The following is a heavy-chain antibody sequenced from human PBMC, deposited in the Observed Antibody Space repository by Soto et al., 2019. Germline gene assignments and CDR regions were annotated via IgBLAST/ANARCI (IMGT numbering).Heavy chain of an antibody. D-gene: IGHD3-3*01. V-gene: IGHV1-18*01. Sequence: ASVKVSCKASGYTFKSYGISWVRQTAGQGPEWLGWISAYNGDTKYAQNLQGRVSLTTDATTSSAYMELRSLRSDDTAVYYCARYFWSGQLPYYFDYWGQGTLVTVS. CDR3: ARYFWSGQLPYYFDY. J-gene: IGHJ4*02. CDR1: GYTFKSYG. CDR2: ISAYNGDT.